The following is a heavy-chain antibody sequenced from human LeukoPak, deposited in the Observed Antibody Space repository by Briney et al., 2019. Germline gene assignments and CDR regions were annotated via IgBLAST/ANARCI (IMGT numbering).Heavy chain of an antibody. V-gene: IGHV3-48*04. CDR2: ISGRGNTI. J-gene: IGHJ4*02. CDR1: GFTFSSYN. Sequence: GGSLRLSCAASGFTFSSYNMNWVRQAPGKGLEWVSYISGRGNTIKYADSVKGRFAISRDNGKNSLYLHMSSLRAEDTAVYYCARDPPALEDFDYWGQGTQVTVSS. CDR3: ARDPPALEDFDY.